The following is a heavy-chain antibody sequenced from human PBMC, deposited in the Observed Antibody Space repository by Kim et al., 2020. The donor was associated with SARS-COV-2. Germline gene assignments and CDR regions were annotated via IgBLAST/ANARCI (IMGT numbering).Heavy chain of an antibody. CDR2: GSNK. Sequence: GSNKYYADSVKRRFTISRDNSKNTLYLQMNSLRAEDTAVYYCAAMAGFDYWGQGTLVTVSS. J-gene: IGHJ4*02. D-gene: IGHD5-18*01. CDR3: AAMAGFDY. V-gene: IGHV3-30*02.